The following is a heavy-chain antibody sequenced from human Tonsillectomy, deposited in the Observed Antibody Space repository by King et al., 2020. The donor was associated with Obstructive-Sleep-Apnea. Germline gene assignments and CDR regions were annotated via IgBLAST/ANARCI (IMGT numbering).Heavy chain of an antibody. Sequence: VQLVESGGGLIQPGGSLRLSCAASGFTFSSNVMAWVRQAPGKGLEWVACISDIGGDTFYTESVKGRFTISRDNSLDTLYLQMDNMRAEDTALYYCVKYMGLWLGENWGPGTLVTVSS. CDR2: ISDIGGDT. D-gene: IGHD6-19*01. J-gene: IGHJ4*02. CDR3: VKYMGLWLGEN. CDR1: GFTFSSNV. V-gene: IGHV3-23*04.